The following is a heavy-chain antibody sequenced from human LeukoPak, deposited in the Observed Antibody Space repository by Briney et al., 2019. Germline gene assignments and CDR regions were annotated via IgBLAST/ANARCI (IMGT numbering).Heavy chain of an antibody. J-gene: IGHJ4*02. CDR2: IYSGGST. Sequence: PGGSLRLSCAASGFTVSTNYMSWVRQAPGKGLEWVSLIYSGGSTYYADSVKGRFTISRDNSKNTLYLQMNNLGAEDTAVYYCARAVRGYTYGYFDYWGQGTLVTVSS. CDR1: GFTVSTNY. V-gene: IGHV3-66*01. D-gene: IGHD5-18*01. CDR3: ARAVRGYTYGYFDY.